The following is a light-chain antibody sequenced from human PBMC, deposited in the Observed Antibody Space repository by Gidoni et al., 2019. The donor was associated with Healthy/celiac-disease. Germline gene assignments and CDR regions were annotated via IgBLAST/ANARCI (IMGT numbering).Light chain of an antibody. Sequence: DLHMTQSPSSLPASVGDRVTITCRASQSISSYLNWYQQKPGKAPKLLIYAASSLQSGVPSRFSGSGSGTDFTLTISSLQPEDFETYYCQQSYSTPRTFGQGTKLEIK. CDR2: AAS. J-gene: IGKJ2*01. CDR3: QQSYSTPRT. V-gene: IGKV1-39*01. CDR1: QSISSY.